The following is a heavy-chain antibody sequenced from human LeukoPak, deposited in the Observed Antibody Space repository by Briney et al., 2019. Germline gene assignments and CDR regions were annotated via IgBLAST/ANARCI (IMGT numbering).Heavy chain of an antibody. CDR3: GRGNVKGVPHY. CDR1: GFTFSSYW. CDR2: IDRDGSRI. D-gene: IGHD3-10*01. Sequence: GGSLRLSCAVSGFTFSSYWMHWVRQAPGKRLVWVSRIDRDGSRINYADSVKGRFTISRDNGKNTLFLQMNSLRAEDAAVYYCGRGNVKGVPHYWGKEPLVTVPS. V-gene: IGHV3-74*01. J-gene: IGHJ4*02.